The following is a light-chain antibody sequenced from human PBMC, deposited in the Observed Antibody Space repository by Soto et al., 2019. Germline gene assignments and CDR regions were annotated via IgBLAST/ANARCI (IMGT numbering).Light chain of an antibody. Sequence: DIQMTQSPSSLSASVGDRVIITCRASQNISSYLNWYQQKPGKAPKLLIYAASSLQSGVPSRFSGSGSGTDFTLTISSLQPEDFATYYCQQSYSTFRTFGQGTKVEIK. CDR2: AAS. CDR3: QQSYSTFRT. V-gene: IGKV1-39*01. CDR1: QNISSY. J-gene: IGKJ1*01.